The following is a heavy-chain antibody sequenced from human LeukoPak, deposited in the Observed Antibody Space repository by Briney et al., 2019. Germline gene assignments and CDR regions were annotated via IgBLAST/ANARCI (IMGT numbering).Heavy chain of an antibody. D-gene: IGHD3-10*01. CDR2: INPNSGGT. CDR3: ARGGYGSGSYYVISDY. CDR1: GYTFTGYY. Sequence: ASVKVSCKASGYTFTGYYMHWVRQAPGQGLEWMGWINPNSGGTNYAQKFQGRVTMTRNTSISTAYMELSSLRSEDTAVYYCARGGYGSGSYYVISDYWGQGTLVTVSS. J-gene: IGHJ4*02. V-gene: IGHV1-2*02.